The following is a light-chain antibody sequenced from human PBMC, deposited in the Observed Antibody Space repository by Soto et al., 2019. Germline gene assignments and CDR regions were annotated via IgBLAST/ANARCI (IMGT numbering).Light chain of an antibody. CDR2: EIN. V-gene: IGLV2-8*01. CDR3: SSFAGSNNFPYV. J-gene: IGLJ1*01. CDR1: SSDVGAYDY. Sequence: QSVLTQPPSASGSPGQSVTISCTGTSSDVGAYDYVSWYQQHPGKAPKLMIYEINKRPSGVPDRFSGSKSGNTPSLTVSGLQAEDEADYYCSSFAGSNNFPYVFGTGTKVTV.